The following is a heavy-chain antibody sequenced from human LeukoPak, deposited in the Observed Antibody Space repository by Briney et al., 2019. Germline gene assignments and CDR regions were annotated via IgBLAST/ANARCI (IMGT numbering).Heavy chain of an antibody. Sequence: GSLRLSCAASGFTFNSYAMTRVRQAPGKGLEWVSSIIGIGGSTYYADSVKGRFTISRDNSKSTLHLHMNSLRAEDTAVYFCAKDPGGGSYYFVSCGQGTQVTVSS. V-gene: IGHV3-23*01. CDR2: IIGIGGST. CDR3: AKDPGGGSYYFVS. J-gene: IGHJ4*02. D-gene: IGHD5-12*01. CDR1: GFTFNSYA.